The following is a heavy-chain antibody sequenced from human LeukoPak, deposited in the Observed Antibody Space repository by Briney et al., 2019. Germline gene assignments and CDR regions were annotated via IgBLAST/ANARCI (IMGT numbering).Heavy chain of an antibody. Sequence: KPSETLSLTCTVSGGSISSSSYYWGWIRQPPGKELEWIGSIYYSGSTYHNPSLKSRVTISVDTSKNQFSLKLSSVTAADTAVYYCGANDFWSGYFLDYWGQGTLVTVSS. CDR1: GGSISSSSYY. CDR3: GANDFWSGYFLDY. J-gene: IGHJ4*02. CDR2: IYYSGST. D-gene: IGHD3-3*01. V-gene: IGHV4-39*01.